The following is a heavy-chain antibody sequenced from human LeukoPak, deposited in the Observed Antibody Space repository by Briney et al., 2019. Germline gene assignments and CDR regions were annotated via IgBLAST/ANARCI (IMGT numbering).Heavy chain of an antibody. CDR3: ARDHRGVRDYFDY. J-gene: IGHJ4*02. CDR2: ISYDGSNK. V-gene: IGHV3-30-3*01. D-gene: IGHD3-10*01. CDR1: GFTFSNYA. Sequence: LRLSXAASGFTFSNYAMHWVRQAPGKGLEWVAVISYDGSNKYYADSVKGRFTISRDNSKNTLYLQMNSLRAEDTAVYYCARDHRGVRDYFDYWGQGTLVTVSS.